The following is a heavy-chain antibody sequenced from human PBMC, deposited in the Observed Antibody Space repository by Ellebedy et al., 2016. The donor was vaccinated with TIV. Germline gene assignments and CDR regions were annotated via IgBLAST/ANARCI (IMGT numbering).Heavy chain of an antibody. CDR2: ISASSDRT. J-gene: IGHJ6*02. CDR3: ARVLTMADCFWYGMDV. CDR1: GFTFSSHH. D-gene: IGHD2-21*01. Sequence: GESLKISXAASGFTFSSHHMVWVRQAPGKGLESVASISASSDRTYYADSVKGRFTISRENSKNTLYFQLNSLRAEDTAVYYCARVLTMADCFWYGMDVWGQGTKVTVSS. V-gene: IGHV3-23*01.